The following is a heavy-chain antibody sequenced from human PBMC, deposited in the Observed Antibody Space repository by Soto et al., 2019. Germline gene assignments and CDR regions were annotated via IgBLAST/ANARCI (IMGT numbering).Heavy chain of an antibody. D-gene: IGHD6-19*01. CDR3: ARAGYSSGWAPISKIDYYYYGMDI. CDR1: GFFFTTYA. Sequence: GAAMKVPSKASGFFFTTYALGSLRPSPGQGLERMGWISAYNGNTNYAQKLQGRVTMTTDTSTSTAYMELRSLRSDDTAVYYCARAGYSSGWAPISKIDYYYYGMDIWGQGTTVTLYS. CDR2: ISAYNGNT. V-gene: IGHV1-18*01. J-gene: IGHJ6*02.